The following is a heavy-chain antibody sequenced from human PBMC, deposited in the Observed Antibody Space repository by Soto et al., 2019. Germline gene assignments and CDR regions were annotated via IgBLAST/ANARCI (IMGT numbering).Heavy chain of an antibody. D-gene: IGHD3-3*01. V-gene: IGHV4-39*01. J-gene: IGHJ4*02. CDR3: ARCTPDLLQSSFWSGYYLSYFDY. CDR2: IHYGGST. Sequence: QLQLQESGPALVKPSETLSLTCTVSGGSISSITYYWGWIRQSPEKGLEWIGYIHYGGSTYYNPSLESRVTISLDTSKNQFSLRLTSVNASDTGVYYCARCTPDLLQSSFWSGYYLSYFDYWGQGPLVTVSA. CDR1: GGSISSITYY.